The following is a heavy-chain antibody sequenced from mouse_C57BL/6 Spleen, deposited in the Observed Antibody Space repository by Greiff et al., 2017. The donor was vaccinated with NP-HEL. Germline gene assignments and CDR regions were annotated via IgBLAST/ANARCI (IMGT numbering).Heavy chain of an antibody. D-gene: IGHD1-1*01. CDR1: GFNIKDYY. CDR2: IDPEDGET. V-gene: IGHV14-2*01. J-gene: IGHJ1*03. Sequence: EVKLVESGAELVKPGASVKLSCTASGFNIKDYYMHWVKQRTEQGLEWIGRIDPEDGETKYAPKFQGKATITADTSSNTAYLQLSSLTSEDTAVYYCARTRGSRENFDVWGTGTTVTVSS. CDR3: ARTRGSRENFDV.